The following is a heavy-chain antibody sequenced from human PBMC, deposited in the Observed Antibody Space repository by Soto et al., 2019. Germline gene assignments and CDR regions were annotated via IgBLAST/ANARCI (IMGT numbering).Heavy chain of an antibody. V-gene: IGHV3-30*01. CDR2: ISYDGSNK. D-gene: IGHD5-12*01. J-gene: IGHJ4*02. Sequence: GGSLRLCCAASGFTFSSYAMHWVRQAPGKGLEGVAVISYDGSNKYYADSVKGRFTISRDNSKNTLYLQMNRLRAEDTAVYHCARDRDGDGYNWGEIDYWGQGTLVTVSS. CDR1: GFTFSSYA. CDR3: ARDRDGDGYNWGEIDY.